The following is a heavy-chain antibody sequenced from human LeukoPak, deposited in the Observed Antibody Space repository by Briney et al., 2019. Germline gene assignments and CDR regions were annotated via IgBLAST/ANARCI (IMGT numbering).Heavy chain of an antibody. J-gene: IGHJ6*03. CDR3: ARDYSDYDLGYYYYMDV. CDR1: GFTFSRYW. V-gene: IGHV3-7*01. D-gene: IGHD5-12*01. Sequence: GGSLRLSCAASGFTFSRYWMSWVRQAPGKGLEWVANIKQDGSEKYYVDSVKGRFTISRDNAKNSLCLQMNSLRAEDTAVYYCARDYSDYDLGYYYYMDVWGKGTTVTVSS. CDR2: IKQDGSEK.